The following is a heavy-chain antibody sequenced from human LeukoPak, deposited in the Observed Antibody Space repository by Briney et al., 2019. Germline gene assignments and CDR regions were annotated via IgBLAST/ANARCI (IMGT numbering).Heavy chain of an antibody. CDR3: AAGPHYVTFTVLLDG. CDR1: GDSITSSTAY. CDR2: IYYSGST. J-gene: IGHJ4*02. Sequence: SETLSLTCTVSGDSITSSTAYWGWIRQPPGKGLEWIGSIYYSGSTYYSPSLKSRVTISVDSSKIQFSLKLTSMTAADTAVYFSAAGPHYVTFTVLLDGGGQGTLVTVSS. D-gene: IGHD3-16*01. V-gene: IGHV4-39*01.